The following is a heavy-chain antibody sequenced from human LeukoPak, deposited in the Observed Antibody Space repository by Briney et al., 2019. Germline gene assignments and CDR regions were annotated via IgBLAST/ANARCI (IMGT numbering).Heavy chain of an antibody. D-gene: IGHD2-2*03. Sequence: GGSLRLSCAASGFTFSSYSMNWVRQAPGKGLEWVSYISSSSSTIYYADSVKGRFTISRDNAKNSLYLQMNSLRAEDTAVYYCARDEVRGYGYLGYWGQGTLVTVSS. CDR1: GFTFSSYS. CDR2: ISSSSSTI. J-gene: IGHJ4*02. CDR3: ARDEVRGYGYLGY. V-gene: IGHV3-48*01.